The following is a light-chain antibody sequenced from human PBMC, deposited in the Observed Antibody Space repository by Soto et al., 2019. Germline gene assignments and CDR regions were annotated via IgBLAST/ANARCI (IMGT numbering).Light chain of an antibody. V-gene: IGKV2-30*01. CDR1: HSLVYNDGNTY. J-gene: IGKJ4*01. CDR3: MQGIP. Sequence: VMTQSPLSLPVTLGQPASISCRSSHSLVYNDGNTYLNWFQQRPGQSPRRQIHKVSNRDSGVPDRFSGSGSGTDFTLKISRVEAEDVGVYYCMQGIPFGGGTKVEIK. CDR2: KVS.